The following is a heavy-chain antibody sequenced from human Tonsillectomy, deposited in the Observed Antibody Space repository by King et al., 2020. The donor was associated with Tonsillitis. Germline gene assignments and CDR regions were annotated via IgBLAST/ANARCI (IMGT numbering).Heavy chain of an antibody. D-gene: IGHD3-16*01. J-gene: IGHJ6*02. Sequence: VQLVESGGGLVKPGGSLRLSCAASGFTFSDYYMSWIRQAPGKGLEWVSYISSSGNTIYYADPVKGRFTISRDNAKNSLYLPMNSLRAEDTAVYYCARPGGEYRYYYYGMDVWGQGTTVTVSS. CDR1: GFTFSDYY. CDR3: ARPGGEYRYYYYGMDV. V-gene: IGHV3-11*01. CDR2: ISSSGNTI.